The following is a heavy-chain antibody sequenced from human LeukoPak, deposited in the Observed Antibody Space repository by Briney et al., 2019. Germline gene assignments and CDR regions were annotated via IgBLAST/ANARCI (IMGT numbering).Heavy chain of an antibody. CDR2: IYYSGST. D-gene: IGHD4-17*01. Sequence: KSSETLSLTCTVSGGSISSSSYYWGWIRQPPGKGLEWIGSIYYSGSTYYNPSLKSRVTISVDTSKNQFSLKLSSVTAADTAVYYCASNYGDYVENAFDIWGQGTMVTVSS. V-gene: IGHV4-39*01. CDR3: ASNYGDYVENAFDI. J-gene: IGHJ3*02. CDR1: GGSISSSSYY.